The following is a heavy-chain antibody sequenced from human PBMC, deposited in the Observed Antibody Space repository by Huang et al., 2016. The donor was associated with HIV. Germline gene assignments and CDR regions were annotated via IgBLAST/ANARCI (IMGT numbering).Heavy chain of an antibody. CDR3: ARGGGGGSGRYLGS. Sequence: QVQLVQSGAAVKKPGASVKVSCEASGYTFINHDITWVRQGTGQGIEWMGWSNPATGKTGYAQKFQGQLTMTRDAPINTADRDLTGLASEDTAFYYCARGGGGGSGRYLGSWGQGTLVTVSP. CDR1: GYTFINHD. D-gene: IGHD3-10*01. V-gene: IGHV1-8*01. CDR2: SNPATGKT. J-gene: IGHJ5*02.